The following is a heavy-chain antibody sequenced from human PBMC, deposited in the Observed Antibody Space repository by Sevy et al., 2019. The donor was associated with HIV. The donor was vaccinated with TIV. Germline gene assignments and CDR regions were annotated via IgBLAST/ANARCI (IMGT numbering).Heavy chain of an antibody. CDR1: GFTFGTYD. CDR3: AKNRPPGGSLFSRHGMDV. D-gene: IGHD3-16*01. CDR2: ISSDGSYR. J-gene: IGHJ6*02. V-gene: IGHV3-30*18. Sequence: GGSLRLSCAASGFTFGTYDMHWVRQAPGKGLEWVAIISSDGSYRYYADSVRGRFSMSRDNSKNTMYLQISGLLIEDTAVYYCAKNRPPGGSLFSRHGMDVWGRGTTDTVSS.